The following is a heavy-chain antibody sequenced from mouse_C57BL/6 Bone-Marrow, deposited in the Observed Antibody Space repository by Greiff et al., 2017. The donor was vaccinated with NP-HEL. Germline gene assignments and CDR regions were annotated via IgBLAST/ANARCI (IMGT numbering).Heavy chain of an antibody. Sequence: QVQLQQSGAELVRPGASVKLSCKASGYTFTDYYINWVKQSPGQGLEWIARLYPGSGTTYYTETFKGKATLTAEKSSSTAYMQLSSLTSEDSAVYFCARWLADWGQGTLVTVSA. J-gene: IGHJ3*01. V-gene: IGHV1-76*01. CDR2: LYPGSGTT. CDR3: ARWLAD. CDR1: GYTFTDYY.